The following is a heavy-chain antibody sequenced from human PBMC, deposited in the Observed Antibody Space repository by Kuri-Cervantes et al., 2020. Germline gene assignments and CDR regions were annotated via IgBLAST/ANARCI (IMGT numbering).Heavy chain of an antibody. CDR2: IIPIFGTA. Sequence: SVKVSCKASGGTFSSYAISWVRQAPGQGLEWMGGIIPIFGTANYAQKFQGWVTMTRDTSISTAYMELSRLRSDDTAVYYCARFRHTAMPPFIDYWGQGTLVTVSS. CDR1: GGTFSSYA. J-gene: IGHJ4*02. D-gene: IGHD5-18*01. CDR3: ARFRHTAMPPFIDY. V-gene: IGHV1-69*05.